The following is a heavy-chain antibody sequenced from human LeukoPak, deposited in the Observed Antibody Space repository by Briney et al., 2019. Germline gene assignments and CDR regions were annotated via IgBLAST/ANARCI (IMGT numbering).Heavy chain of an antibody. D-gene: IGHD3-10*01. CDR3: HTGSGSYYVDAFDI. Sequence: SGGCLRLPCAASGFTFSSYWMHWVRQAPGKGLVWVSRISSDGRSTSYADSVKGRFTISRDNAKNTLYRQMNSLRAEDTAVYYCHTGSGSYYVDAFDIWGQGTMVTVS. J-gene: IGHJ3*02. CDR2: ISSDGRST. V-gene: IGHV3-74*01. CDR1: GFTFSSYW.